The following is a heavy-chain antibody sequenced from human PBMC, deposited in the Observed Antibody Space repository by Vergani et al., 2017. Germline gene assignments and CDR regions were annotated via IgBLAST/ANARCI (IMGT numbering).Heavy chain of an antibody. J-gene: IGHJ2*01. CDR1: GYSFTSYW. CDR2: IDPSDSYT. CDR3: ARLGWWDDLGWYFDL. D-gene: IGHD1-26*01. V-gene: IGHV5-10-1*03. Sequence: EVQLVQSGAEVKKPGESLRISCKGSGYSFTSYWISWVRQMPGKGLEWMGRIDPSDSYTNYSPSFQGHVTISADKSISTTYLQWSSLKASDTAMYYCARLGWWDDLGWYFDLWGRGTLVTVSS.